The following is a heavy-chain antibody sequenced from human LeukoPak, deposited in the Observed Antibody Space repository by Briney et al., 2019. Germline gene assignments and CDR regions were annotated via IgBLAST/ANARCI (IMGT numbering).Heavy chain of an antibody. CDR2: INPNSDNT. CDR1: GYTFTNHD. Sequence: ASVKVSCKASGYTFTNHDINWVRQATGQGLEWMGWINPNSDNTGYAQKFQGRVTITADKSTSTAYMELSSLRSEDTAVCYCARPTSSSSWPADAFDIWGQGTMVTVSS. D-gene: IGHD6-13*01. J-gene: IGHJ3*02. V-gene: IGHV1-8*01. CDR3: ARPTSSSSWPADAFDI.